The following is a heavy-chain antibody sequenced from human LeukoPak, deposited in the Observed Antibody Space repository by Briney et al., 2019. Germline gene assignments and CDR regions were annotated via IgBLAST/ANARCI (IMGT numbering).Heavy chain of an antibody. D-gene: IGHD6-13*01. Sequence: GGSLRLSCAASGFTFSSYAMSWVRLAPGKGLEWGSAISGSGRSTYYADSVKGRFTISRDNSKNTLYLQMNSLRAEDTAVYYCATCLAAAGTFYFDSWGQGTLVTVSS. CDR3: ATCLAAAGTFYFDS. V-gene: IGHV3-23*01. CDR1: GFTFSSYA. J-gene: IGHJ4*02. CDR2: ISGSGRST.